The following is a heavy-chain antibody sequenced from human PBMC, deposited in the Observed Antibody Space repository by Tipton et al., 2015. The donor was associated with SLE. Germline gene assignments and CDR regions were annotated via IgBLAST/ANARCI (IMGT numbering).Heavy chain of an antibody. J-gene: IGHJ4*02. CDR1: GFTFSSYA. V-gene: IGHV3-23*01. D-gene: IGHD6-13*01. CDR3: ARDVSGIAAAGPGY. CDR2: ISGSGGST. Sequence: SLRLSCAASGFTFSSYAMSWVRQAPGKGLEWVSAISGSGGSTYYADSVKGRFTISRDNSKNTLYLQMKNLRAEDTAMYYCARDVSGIAAAGPGYWGQGTLVTVSS.